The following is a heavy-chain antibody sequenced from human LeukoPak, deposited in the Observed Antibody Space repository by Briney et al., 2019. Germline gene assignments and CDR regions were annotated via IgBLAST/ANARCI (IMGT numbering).Heavy chain of an antibody. D-gene: IGHD2-2*02. Sequence: PGGSLRLSCAASGFTFSSYAMSWVRQAPGKGLEWVSAISGSGGSTYYADSVKGRFTISRDNSKNTLYLQMNSLRAEDTAVYYCAKHPTHCSSTSCYTGPRDCYYMDVWGKGTTVTVSS. CDR3: AKHPTHCSSTSCYTGPRDCYYMDV. V-gene: IGHV3-23*01. CDR1: GFTFSSYA. CDR2: ISGSGGST. J-gene: IGHJ6*03.